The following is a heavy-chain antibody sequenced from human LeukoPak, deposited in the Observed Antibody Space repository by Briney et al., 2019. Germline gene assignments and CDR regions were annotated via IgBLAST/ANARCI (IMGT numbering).Heavy chain of an antibody. Sequence: GGSLRLSCAASGFTFDTYWMHWVRQAPGKGLVWVSRIHRDGNNINYADFVQGRFTVSRDNAKNTLYLQMHSLRVEDTAVYYCARDVNRRALDIWGQGTTVTVSP. CDR1: GFTFDTYW. V-gene: IGHV3-74*01. CDR3: ARDVNRRALDI. CDR2: IHRDGNNI. D-gene: IGHD1-14*01. J-gene: IGHJ3*02.